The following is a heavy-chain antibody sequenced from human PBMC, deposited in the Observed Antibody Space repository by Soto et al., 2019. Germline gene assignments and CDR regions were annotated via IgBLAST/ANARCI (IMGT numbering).Heavy chain of an antibody. V-gene: IGHV1-18*01. Sequence: GASVKVSCKASGYTFTRYGISWVRHAPGQGLEWMGWISGYNGDTNYAQKFQGRVSMTIDTSTTTAYMELRSLRSDDTAVYYCAKNGQPPYYYYGLDVWGQGTKVTVSS. D-gene: IGHD2-8*01. CDR3: AKNGQPPYYYYGLDV. CDR2: ISGYNGDT. J-gene: IGHJ6*02. CDR1: GYTFTRYG.